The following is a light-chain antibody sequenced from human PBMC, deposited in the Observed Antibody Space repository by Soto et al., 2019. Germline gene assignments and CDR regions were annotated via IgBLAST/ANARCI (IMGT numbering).Light chain of an antibody. CDR1: QSISSY. V-gene: IGKV1-39*01. CDR3: QQSYSTRYT. Sequence: DIQMTQSPSSLSASVGDRVTITCRASQSISSYLNWYQQKPGKAPKLLIYAASSLQSGVPSRFSGSGSGTDFTLTISSLQPEDFATYYCQQSYSTRYTFGQGTNVDIK. J-gene: IGKJ2*01. CDR2: AAS.